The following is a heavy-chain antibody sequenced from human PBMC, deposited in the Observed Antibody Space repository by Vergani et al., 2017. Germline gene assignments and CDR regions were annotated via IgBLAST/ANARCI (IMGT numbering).Heavy chain of an antibody. CDR1: GGSIRSADYF. J-gene: IGHJ4*02. CDR2: IYNSGST. V-gene: IGHV4-30-4*08. Sequence: QVQLQESGPGLVKPSQTLSLTCTVSGGSIRSADYFWSWIRQPPGKGLEWIGYIYNSGSTDYSPSLKSRVAISVDTSKNQFSLKLNSVTAADTAVYFCAALLTSYHSFDYWGQGTPVTVSS. CDR3: AALLTSYHSFDY. D-gene: IGHD3-9*01.